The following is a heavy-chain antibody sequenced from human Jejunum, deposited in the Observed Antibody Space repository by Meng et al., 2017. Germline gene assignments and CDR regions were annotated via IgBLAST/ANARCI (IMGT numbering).Heavy chain of an antibody. D-gene: IGHD1-26*01. Sequence: VELVESGGGLVQPGGSLRLSCAASGFTFSTNYMSWVRRAPGRGLEWVSAIGRGTDTYYADSVKGRFTISRDKPMNTLYLEMNSLRAEDTAVYYCAKHLSGSYTFDYWGQGTLVTVSS. V-gene: IGHV3-23*04. CDR1: GFTFSTNY. J-gene: IGHJ4*02. CDR3: AKHLSGSYTFDY. CDR2: IGRGTDT.